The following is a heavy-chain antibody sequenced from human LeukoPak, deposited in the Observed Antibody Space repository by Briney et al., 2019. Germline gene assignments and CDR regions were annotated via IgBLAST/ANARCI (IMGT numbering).Heavy chain of an antibody. Sequence: ASVKVSCKASGYTFTSYGISWVRQAPGQGLEWMGWISAYNGNTNYAQKLQGRVTMTTDTSTSTAYMELRSLRSDDTAVYYCARGPRSVRSGYGLGGYWGQGTLVTVSS. V-gene: IGHV1-18*01. CDR1: GYTFTSYG. CDR3: ARGPRSVRSGYGLGGY. D-gene: IGHD5-12*01. J-gene: IGHJ4*02. CDR2: ISAYNGNT.